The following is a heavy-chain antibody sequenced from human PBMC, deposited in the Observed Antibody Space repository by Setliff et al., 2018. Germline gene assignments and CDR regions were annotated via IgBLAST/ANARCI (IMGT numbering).Heavy chain of an antibody. CDR3: ARINFYVSSGYYYAPDY. Sequence: ASVKVSCKTSGYTFTNYGITWVRQAPGQGLEWMGWINNYSFKTNYPQKFLGRVTVTTDTSTGIAYMELGSLTSDDTAIYYCARINFYVSSGYYYAPDYWGPGTLVTVSS. D-gene: IGHD3-22*01. CDR1: GYTFTNYG. J-gene: IGHJ4*02. CDR2: INNYSFKT. V-gene: IGHV1-18*01.